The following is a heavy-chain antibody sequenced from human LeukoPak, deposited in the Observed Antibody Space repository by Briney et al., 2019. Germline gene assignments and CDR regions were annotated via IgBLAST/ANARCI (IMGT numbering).Heavy chain of an antibody. CDR1: GFTFSDYY. D-gene: IGHD3-22*01. CDR3: ARGSYDASGYYSPWYYYGMAV. CDR2: ISSSGDTM. Sequence: GGSLRLSCVASGFTFSDYYMSWIRQAPGKGPEWVSYISSSGDTMYYEDSVKGRFTISRDNAKNSLYLQMNSLRAEDTAVYSCARGSYDASGYYSPWYYYGMAVWGQGTTVTVSS. J-gene: IGHJ6*02. V-gene: IGHV3-11*01.